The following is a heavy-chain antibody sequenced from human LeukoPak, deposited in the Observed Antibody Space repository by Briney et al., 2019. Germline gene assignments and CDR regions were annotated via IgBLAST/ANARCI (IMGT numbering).Heavy chain of an antibody. D-gene: IGHD2-2*01. V-gene: IGHV4-34*01. CDR2: VNYSGGT. J-gene: IGHJ4*02. CDR1: AGSLSGYY. Sequence: SETLSLTCAAYAGSLSGYYWTWIRQPPGKGLEWIGEVNYSGGTNYNPSLQSRVIVSIDTSKNQFSLKLSSVTAADTAVYYCARVGCSSTSCPLNEWGQGTLVTVSS. CDR3: ARVGCSSTSCPLNE.